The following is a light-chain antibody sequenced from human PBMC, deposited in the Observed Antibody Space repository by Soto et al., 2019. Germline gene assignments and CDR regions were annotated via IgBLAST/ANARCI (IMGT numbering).Light chain of an antibody. J-gene: IGLJ1*01. V-gene: IGLV2-14*01. CDR2: DVS. CDR1: SSDVGGSNY. Sequence: QSALTQPASVSGSPGQSITISCTGTSSDVGGSNYVSWYQQLPGKAPKLMIYDVSDRPSGVSNRFSGSKSGNTASLTISGLQAEDEADYYCSSYTSSSLYVFGTRTKLTVL. CDR3: SSYTSSSLYV.